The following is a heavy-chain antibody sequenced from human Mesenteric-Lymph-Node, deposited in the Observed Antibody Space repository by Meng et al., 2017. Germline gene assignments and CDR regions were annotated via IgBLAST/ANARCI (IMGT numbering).Heavy chain of an antibody. Sequence: QVRVGQSGAEGRTPGASVKVSCKASGYTFTSYDINWVRQATGQGLEWMGWMNPNSGNTGYAQKFQGRVTMTRNTSISTAYMELSSLRSEDTAVYYCARGIAAAIDYWGQGTLVTVSS. V-gene: IGHV1-8*01. CDR3: ARGIAAAIDY. D-gene: IGHD6-13*01. CDR1: GYTFTSYD. CDR2: MNPNSGNT. J-gene: IGHJ4*02.